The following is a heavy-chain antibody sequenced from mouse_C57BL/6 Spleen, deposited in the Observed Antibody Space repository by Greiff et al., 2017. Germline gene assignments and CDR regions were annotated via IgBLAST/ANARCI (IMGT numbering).Heavy chain of an antibody. J-gene: IGHJ1*03. CDR3: AREPGYFDV. Sequence: EVQLQESGPGLVKPSQSLSLTCSVTGYSITSGYYWNWIRQFPGNKLEWMGYISYDGSNNYNPSLKNRISITRDTSKNQFFLKLNSVTTEDTATYYCAREPGYFDVWGTGTTVTVSS. V-gene: IGHV3-6*01. CDR1: GYSITSGYY. CDR2: ISYDGSN.